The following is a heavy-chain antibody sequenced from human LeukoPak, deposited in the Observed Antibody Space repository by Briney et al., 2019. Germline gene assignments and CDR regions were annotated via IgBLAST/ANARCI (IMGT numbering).Heavy chain of an antibody. J-gene: IGHJ4*02. CDR2: ISAYNGNT. Sequence: ASVKVSCKASGYTFTSYGISWVRQAPGQGLGWMGWISAYNGNTNYAQKLQGRVTMTTDTSTSTAYMELRSLRSDDTAVYYCARVTGGHPKLLWFGELLGVGDYWGQGTLVTVSS. D-gene: IGHD3-10*01. V-gene: IGHV1-18*01. CDR1: GYTFTSYG. CDR3: ARVTGGHPKLLWFGELLGVGDY.